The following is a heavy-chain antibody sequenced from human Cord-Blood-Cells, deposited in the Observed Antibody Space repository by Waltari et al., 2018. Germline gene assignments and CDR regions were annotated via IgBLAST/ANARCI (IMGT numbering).Heavy chain of an antibody. D-gene: IGHD7-27*01. CDR2: INPNSGGT. CDR3: ARDLTGERGAFDI. J-gene: IGHJ3*02. Sequence: QVQLVQSGTEVKKPGASVKVSCKPSGYTFTGYYLPWVRRAPGQGLEWMGWINPNSGGTNYAQKFQGRVTMTRDTSISTAYMELSRLRSDDTAVYYCARDLTGERGAFDIWGQGTMVTVSS. CDR1: GYTFTGYY. V-gene: IGHV1-2*02.